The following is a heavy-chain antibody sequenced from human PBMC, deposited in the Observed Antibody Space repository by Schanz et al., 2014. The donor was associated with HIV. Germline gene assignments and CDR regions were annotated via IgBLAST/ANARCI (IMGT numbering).Heavy chain of an antibody. Sequence: QVQLVQSGAEVKKPGASVKVSCEASGYTFTSYGISWVRQAPGQGLEWMGWISAYNGNTNYAQKLQGRVTMTTDTSTSTAYMELRSLRSDDTAVYYCARTDYDILTGYSLGYYGMDVWGQGTTVTVSS. CDR3: ARTDYDILTGYSLGYYGMDV. CDR1: GYTFTSYG. J-gene: IGHJ6*02. CDR2: ISAYNGNT. V-gene: IGHV1-18*01. D-gene: IGHD3-9*01.